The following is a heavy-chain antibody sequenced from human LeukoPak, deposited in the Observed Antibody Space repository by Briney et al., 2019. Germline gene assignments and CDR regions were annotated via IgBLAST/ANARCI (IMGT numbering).Heavy chain of an antibody. CDR1: GFTFSTYW. D-gene: IGHD2-2*02. CDR2: IKQDGSEK. J-gene: IGHJ4*02. CDR3: ARDQGYCSSTSCYRGFDY. V-gene: IGHV3-7*01. Sequence: PGGSLRLSCAASGFTFSTYWMSWVRQAPGKGLEWVANIKQDGSEKHYVDSVKGRFTISRDNAKNLLYLQMNSLRAEDTAVYYCARDQGYCSSTSCYRGFDYWGQGTLVTVSS.